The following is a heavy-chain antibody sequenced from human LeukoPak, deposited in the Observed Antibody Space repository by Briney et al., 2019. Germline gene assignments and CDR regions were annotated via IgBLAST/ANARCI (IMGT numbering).Heavy chain of an antibody. D-gene: IGHD3-22*01. V-gene: IGHV1-24*01. CDR3: AANYYDSSGYYYDY. CDR1: GYTLTELS. Sequence: ASVKVSCKVSGYTLTELSMHWVRQAPGKGLEWMGGFDPEDGETIYAQEFQGRVTMTEDTSTDTAYMELSSLRSEDTAVYYCAANYYDSSGYYYDYWGQGTLVTVSS. J-gene: IGHJ4*02. CDR2: FDPEDGET.